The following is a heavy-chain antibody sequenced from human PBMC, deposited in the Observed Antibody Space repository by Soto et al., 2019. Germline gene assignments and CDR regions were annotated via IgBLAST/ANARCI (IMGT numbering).Heavy chain of an antibody. D-gene: IGHD3-10*01. CDR3: ANEASGLAP. CDR1: GGSSCRRSYY. V-gene: IGHV4-39*01. CDR2: IYYSGST. J-gene: IGHJ4*02. Sequence: FVPMSVTCIVSGGSSCRRSYYHSWNRQPPGKGLEWIGSIYYSGSTYYNPSLKSRVTISVDTSKNQFSLKLSSVTTADTAVYYCANEASGLAPWGQGTELTVSS.